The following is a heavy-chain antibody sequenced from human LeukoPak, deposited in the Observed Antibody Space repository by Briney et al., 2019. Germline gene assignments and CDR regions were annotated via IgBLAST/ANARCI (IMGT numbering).Heavy chain of an antibody. J-gene: IGHJ4*02. CDR2: ISWNSGTI. D-gene: IGHD3-10*01. CDR1: GFTFDDYA. CDR3: ARGRDVLLWFGEPYFDY. Sequence: GRSLRLSCAASGFTFDDYAMHWVRQAPGKGLEWVSSISWNSGTIGYADSVKGRFTISRDNAKNSLYLQMNSLRAEDTAVYYCARGRDVLLWFGEPYFDYWGQGTLVTVSS. V-gene: IGHV3-9*01.